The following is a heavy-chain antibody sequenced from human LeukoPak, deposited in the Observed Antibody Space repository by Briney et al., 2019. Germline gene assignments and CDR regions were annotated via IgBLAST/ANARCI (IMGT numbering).Heavy chain of an antibody. CDR1: GFTFSSYS. V-gene: IGHV3-21*05. CDR3: ARDRQWLTDAFDI. CDR2: ISSSSSYI. Sequence: GGSLRLSCAASGFTFSSYSMNWVRQAPGKGLEWVSYISSSSSYIYYADSVKGRFTISRDNAKNSLYLQMNSLRAEDTAVYYCARDRQWLTDAFDIWGQGTMVTVSS. J-gene: IGHJ3*02. D-gene: IGHD6-19*01.